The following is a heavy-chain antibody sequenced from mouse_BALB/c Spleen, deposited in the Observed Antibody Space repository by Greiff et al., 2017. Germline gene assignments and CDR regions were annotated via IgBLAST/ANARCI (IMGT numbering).Heavy chain of an antibody. J-gene: IGHJ2*01. CDR3: ARRDYDYDGFDY. CDR2: ISTYYVDA. V-gene: IGHV1S137*01. Sequence: QVQLKESGAELVRPGVSVKISCKGSGYTFTDYAMHWVKQSHAKSLEWIGVISTYYVDASYNQKFKGKATMTVDKSSSTAYMELARLTSEDSAIYYCARRDYDYDGFDYWCQGTTLTVSS. D-gene: IGHD2-4*01. CDR1: GYTFTDYA.